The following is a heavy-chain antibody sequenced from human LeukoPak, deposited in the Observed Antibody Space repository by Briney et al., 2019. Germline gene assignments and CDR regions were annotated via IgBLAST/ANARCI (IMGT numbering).Heavy chain of an antibody. D-gene: IGHD3-22*01. Sequence: SETLSLTCTVSGGSFSSGSYYWSWIRQPPGKGLEWIGYIYYSGSTNYNPSLKSRVTISVDTSKNQFSLKLSSVTAADTAVYYCARLYYDSSGQFNPWGQGTLVTVSS. V-gene: IGHV4-61*01. CDR2: IYYSGST. CDR3: ARLYYDSSGQFNP. CDR1: GGSFSSGSYY. J-gene: IGHJ5*02.